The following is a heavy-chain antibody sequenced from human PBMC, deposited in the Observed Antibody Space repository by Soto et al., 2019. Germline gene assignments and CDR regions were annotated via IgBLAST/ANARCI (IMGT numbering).Heavy chain of an antibody. Sequence: GGSLRLSCAASGFAFSGYTMHWVRQAPGKGLEWVALISYDGSNKYYADSVKGRFTISRDNSKNTLYLQMNSLRAEDTAVYYCAKARFRDSSMFLLDYWGQGTLVTVSS. CDR1: GFAFSGYT. CDR2: ISYDGSNK. V-gene: IGHV3-30-3*01. D-gene: IGHD6-19*01. J-gene: IGHJ4*02. CDR3: AKARFRDSSMFLLDY.